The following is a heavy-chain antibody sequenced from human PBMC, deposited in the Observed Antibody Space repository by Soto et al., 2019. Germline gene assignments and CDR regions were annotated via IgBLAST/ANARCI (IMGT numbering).Heavy chain of an antibody. Sequence: ETLSLTCTVSGGSITSSNYHWGWSRQPPGKGLEWIGTIYYSGNTYYNPSLKSRVTMSMDASKNQFSLTLSSVAVADTAVYYCSRLTNARPGDDWGQGALVTVSS. CDR1: GGSITSSNYH. V-gene: IGHV4-39*01. D-gene: IGHD2-2*01. CDR2: IYYSGNT. J-gene: IGHJ4*02. CDR3: SRLTNARPGDD.